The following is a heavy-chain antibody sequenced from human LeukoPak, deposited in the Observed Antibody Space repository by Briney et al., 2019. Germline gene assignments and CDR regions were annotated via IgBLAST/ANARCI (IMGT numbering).Heavy chain of an antibody. CDR2: TSGYNGHT. CDR1: GYTFSTYG. CDR3: ARRYCSSTSCYTNWFDP. V-gene: IGHV1-18*01. J-gene: IGHJ5*02. D-gene: IGHD2-2*02. Sequence: ASVKVSCKASGYTFSTYGISWVRQAPGQGLEWMGWTSGYNGHTKYAQRLQGRVTMTTDTSTSTAYMELRSLRSDDTAVYYCARRYCSSTSCYTNWFDPWGQGTLVTVSS.